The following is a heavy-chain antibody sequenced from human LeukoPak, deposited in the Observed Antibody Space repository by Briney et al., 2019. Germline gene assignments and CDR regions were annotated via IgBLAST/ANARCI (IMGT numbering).Heavy chain of an antibody. V-gene: IGHV3-23*01. J-gene: IGHJ4*02. CDR1: GGSISSSGYY. D-gene: IGHD5-24*01. Sequence: ETLSLTCTVSGGSISSSGYYWGWIRQSPGEGLEWVSAISGSGGSTYYADSVKGRFAISRDNSKKTLYLQMNSLRAEDTAVYYCAKEGPRWLQHVGVWGQGILVTVSS. CDR2: ISGSGGST. CDR3: AKEGPRWLQHVGV.